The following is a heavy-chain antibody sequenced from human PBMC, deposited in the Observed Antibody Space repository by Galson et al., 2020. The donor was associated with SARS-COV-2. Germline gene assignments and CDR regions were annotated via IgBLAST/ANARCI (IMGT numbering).Heavy chain of an antibody. D-gene: IGHD3-3*01. CDR1: GFTFSSYW. Sequence: TGGSLRLSCAASGFTFSSYWMSWVRQAPGKGLEWVANIKQDGSEKYYVDSVKGRFTISRDNAKNSLYLQMNSLRAEDTAVYYCASPALEWLWSFDIWGQGTMVTVSS. CDR2: IKQDGSEK. V-gene: IGHV3-7*03. J-gene: IGHJ3*02. CDR3: ASPALEWLWSFDI.